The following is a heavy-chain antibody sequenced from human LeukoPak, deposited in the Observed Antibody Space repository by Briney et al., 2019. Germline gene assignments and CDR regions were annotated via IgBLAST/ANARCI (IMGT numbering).Heavy chain of an antibody. CDR3: AKVEQEGSAFEI. CDR2: IRYDGNNK. Sequence: PGASLRLSCAASGFTFSKFGMHSVRQAPGEGLAWVSFIRYDGNNKYYAASVKGRFTISRDSSKNKLYLQMNTLRREYTAVYYCAKVEQEGSAFEIWGQGTMVTVSS. J-gene: IGHJ3*02. D-gene: IGHD3-10*01. V-gene: IGHV3-30*02. CDR1: GFTFSKFG.